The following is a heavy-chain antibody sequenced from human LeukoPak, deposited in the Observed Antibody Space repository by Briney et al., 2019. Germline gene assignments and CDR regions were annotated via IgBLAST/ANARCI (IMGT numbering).Heavy chain of an antibody. V-gene: IGHV1-2*02. CDR3: ARDSAITTNWFDP. D-gene: IGHD3-16*01. CDR2: ISPNSGGT. CDR1: GYTFTSYG. J-gene: IGHJ5*02. Sequence: ASVKVSCKASGYTFTSYGISWVRQAPGQGLEWMGWISPNSGGTNYAQKFQGRVTMTRDTSISTAYMELSRLRSDDTAVYYCARDSAITTNWFDPWGQGTLVTVSS.